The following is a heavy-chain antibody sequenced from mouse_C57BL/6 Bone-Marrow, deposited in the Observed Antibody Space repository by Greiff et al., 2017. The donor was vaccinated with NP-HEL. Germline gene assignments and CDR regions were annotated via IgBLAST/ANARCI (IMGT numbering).Heavy chain of an antibody. J-gene: IGHJ1*03. CDR2: IYPGGGYT. CDR3: ARHSYYYGSSYWYFDV. CDR1: GYTFTNYW. D-gene: IGHD1-1*01. V-gene: IGHV1-63*01. Sequence: VQLQESGAELVRPGTSVKMSCKASGYTFTNYWIGWAKQRPGHGLEWIGDIYPGGGYTNYNEKFKGKATLTADKSSSTAYMQFSSLTSEDSAIYYCARHSYYYGSSYWYFDVWGTGTTVTVSS.